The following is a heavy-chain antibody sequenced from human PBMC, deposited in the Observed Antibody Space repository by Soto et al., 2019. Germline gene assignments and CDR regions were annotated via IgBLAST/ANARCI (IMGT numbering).Heavy chain of an antibody. V-gene: IGHV1-69*12. J-gene: IGHJ4*02. D-gene: IGHD3-10*01. CDR1: GGTFSSFA. CDR2: IIPISGTA. CDR3: ARSYYYGSGGYYELYF. Sequence: QVQLVQSEAEVKKPGSSVKVSCKASGGTFSSFAFSWVRQAPGQGPEWMGGIIPISGTAKYAQKFQGRLTITADESTRTVNMELSSLRSEDTAVYYCARSYYYGSGGYYELYFWGQGTPVTVSS.